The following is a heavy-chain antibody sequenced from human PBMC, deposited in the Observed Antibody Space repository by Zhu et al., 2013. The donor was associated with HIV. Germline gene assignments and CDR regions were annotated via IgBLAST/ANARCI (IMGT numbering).Heavy chain of an antibody. D-gene: IGHD3-3*01. Sequence: QVQLVQSGAEVKKPGSSVKVSCKASGGTFSSYAISWVRQAPGQGLEWMGGIIPIFGTANYAQKFQGRVTITADESTSTAYMELSSLRSEDTAVYYCARDGGLAGLEYYPGGMDVWGQGTTVTVSS. CDR3: ARDGGLAGLEYYPGGMDV. V-gene: IGHV1-69*01. CDR2: IIPIFGTA. CDR1: GGTFSSYA. J-gene: IGHJ6*02.